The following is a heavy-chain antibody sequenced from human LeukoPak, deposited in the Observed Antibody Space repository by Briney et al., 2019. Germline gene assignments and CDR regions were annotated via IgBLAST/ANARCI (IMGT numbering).Heavy chain of an antibody. CDR3: AKSPRGIAPYYYYGMDV. J-gene: IGHJ6*02. V-gene: IGHV3-30*18. CDR1: GFTFSSSG. D-gene: IGHD2-21*01. Sequence: GGSLRLSCVASGFTFSSSGIHWVRQAPGKGLEWVAVISYDGNNKYYADSVKGRFTISRDNSKNALYLQMNSLRAEDTAVYYCAKSPRGIAPYYYYGMDVWGQGTTVTVSS. CDR2: ISYDGNNK.